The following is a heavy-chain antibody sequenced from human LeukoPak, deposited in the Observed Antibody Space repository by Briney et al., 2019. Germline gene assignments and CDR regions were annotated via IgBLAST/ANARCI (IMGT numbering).Heavy chain of an antibody. CDR1: GGSISSGGYS. CDR3: ARRAPFSNWFDP. J-gene: IGHJ5*02. V-gene: IGHV4-31*11. D-gene: IGHD2-2*01. Sequence: SQTLSLTCAVSGGSISSGGYSWSWIRQHPGKGLEWIGYIYFSGSTYYNPTLKSRASVSVDTSKSQFSLRLTSVTAADTAVYYCARRAPFSNWFDPWGQGTLVIVSS. CDR2: IYFSGST.